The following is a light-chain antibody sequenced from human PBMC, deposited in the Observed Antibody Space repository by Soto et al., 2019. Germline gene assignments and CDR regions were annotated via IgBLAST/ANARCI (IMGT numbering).Light chain of an antibody. Sequence: SYELTQPPSVSVSPGQTASITCSGDKLGDKYACWYQQKPGQSPVLVIYQDTKRPSGIPERFSGSNSGNTATLTISGTQGMDEADYYCQAWESSTALYVFGTGTKLTVL. CDR1: KLGDKY. CDR2: QDT. J-gene: IGLJ1*01. V-gene: IGLV3-1*01. CDR3: QAWESSTALYV.